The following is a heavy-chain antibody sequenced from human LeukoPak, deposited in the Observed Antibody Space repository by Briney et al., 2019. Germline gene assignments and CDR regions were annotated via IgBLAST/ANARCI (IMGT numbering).Heavy chain of an antibody. V-gene: IGHV4-39*01. D-gene: IGHD6-25*01. CDR3: ARLGVSSGRDNY. CDR1: GGSVSSSSYY. CDR2: IYYSGST. J-gene: IGHJ4*02. Sequence: SETLSLTCTVSGGSVSSSSYYWGWIRQPPGKGLEWIGSIYYSGSTYYNPSLKSRVTISADTSKNQFSLKLSSVTAADTAMYYCARLGVSSGRDNYWGQGIMVTVSS.